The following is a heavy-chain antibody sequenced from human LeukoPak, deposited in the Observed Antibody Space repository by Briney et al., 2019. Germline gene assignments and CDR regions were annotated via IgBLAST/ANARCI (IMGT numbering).Heavy chain of an antibody. D-gene: IGHD1-26*01. CDR1: GFTFSSYS. CDR2: ISYDGSNK. Sequence: GGSLRLSCVASGFTFSSYSSYWMNWVRQAPGKGLEWVAVISYDGSNKYYADSVKGRFTISRDNSKNTLYLQMNSLRAEDTAIYYCAKVSGRHNSGSYYFDYWGQGTLVTVSS. CDR3: AKVSGRHNSGSYYFDY. V-gene: IGHV3-30*18. J-gene: IGHJ4*02.